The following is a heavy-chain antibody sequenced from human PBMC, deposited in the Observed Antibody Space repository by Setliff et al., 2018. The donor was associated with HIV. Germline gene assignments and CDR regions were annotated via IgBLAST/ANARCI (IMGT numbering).Heavy chain of an antibody. D-gene: IGHD2-2*01. CDR3: ARVDHFCSDSTCYGVGIDY. CDR2: TSAYNGHT. CDR1: GYFFTTYG. Sequence: ASVKVSCKASGYFFTTYGISWVRQAPGQGLEWMGWTSAYNGHTDYAQKIQGRVTLTTDTSTSTAYMELKSLISDDPAVYYCARVDHFCSDSTCYGVGIDYWGQGTLVTVSS. V-gene: IGHV1-18*01. J-gene: IGHJ4*02.